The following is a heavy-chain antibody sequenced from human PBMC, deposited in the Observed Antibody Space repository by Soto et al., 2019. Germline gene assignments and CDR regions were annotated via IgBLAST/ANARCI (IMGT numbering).Heavy chain of an antibody. Sequence: QVQLEQSGAEVKRPGSSVKVSCKTSGGNFNTYPISWVRQAPGHRLEWMGKIIPIFGTPDYAQKFQGRITINADEATTTVYIELRSLKSDASAVYYCARDRRLWRSTGWKLENHFDMRCQGTMVSVSS. CDR2: IIPIFGTP. J-gene: IGHJ3*02. V-gene: IGHV1-69*18. CDR3: ARDRRLWRSTGWKLENHFDM. CDR1: GGNFNTYP. D-gene: IGHD2-8*02.